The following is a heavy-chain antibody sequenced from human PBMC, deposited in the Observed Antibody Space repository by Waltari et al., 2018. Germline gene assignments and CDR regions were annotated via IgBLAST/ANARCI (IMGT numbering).Heavy chain of an antibody. D-gene: IGHD7-27*01. CDR3: TRHWGFFDF. CDR1: GFAITTNY. V-gene: IGHV3-66*02. Sequence: EVQLVESGGGLFQPGGSLCISFAASGFAITTNYMSWVRRTPGKGLEWVAVIYAEGSTYYAESVRGRFTISRDTSKDTVYLQMSSLRPEDTGVYHCTRHWGFFDFWGQGALVTVSS. CDR2: IYAEGST. J-gene: IGHJ4*02.